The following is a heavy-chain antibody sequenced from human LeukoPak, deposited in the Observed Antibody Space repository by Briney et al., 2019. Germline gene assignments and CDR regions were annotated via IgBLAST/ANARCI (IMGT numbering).Heavy chain of an antibody. CDR1: GGSVSSGSYY. Sequence: PSETLSLTCTVSGGSVSSGSYYWSWIRQPPGKGLEWIGYIYYSGSTNYNPSLKSRVTISVDTSKNQFSLKLSSVTAADTAVYYCAREGIFYYDSSGYYYVQPRTYYFDYWGQGTLVTVSS. CDR2: IYYSGST. J-gene: IGHJ4*02. D-gene: IGHD3-22*01. CDR3: AREGIFYYDSSGYYYVQPRTYYFDY. V-gene: IGHV4-61*01.